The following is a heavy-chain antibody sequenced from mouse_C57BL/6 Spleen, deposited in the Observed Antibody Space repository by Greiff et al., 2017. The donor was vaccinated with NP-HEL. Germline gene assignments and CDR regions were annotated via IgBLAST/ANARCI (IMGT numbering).Heavy chain of an antibody. Sequence: QVQLQQSGAELVKPGASVKLSCKASGYTFTSYWMHWVKQRPGQGLEWIGMIHPNSGSTNYNEKFKSKATLTADKSSSTAYMELRSLTSEDSAVYFCARGRTFDYWGQGTTLTVSS. CDR3: ARGRTFDY. V-gene: IGHV1-64*01. CDR2: IHPNSGST. J-gene: IGHJ2*01. CDR1: GYTFTSYW.